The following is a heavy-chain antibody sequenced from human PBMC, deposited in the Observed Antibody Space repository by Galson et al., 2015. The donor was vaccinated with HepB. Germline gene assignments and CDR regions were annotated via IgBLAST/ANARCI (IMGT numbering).Heavy chain of an antibody. Sequence: SVKVSCKVSGYTFSSFYMHWVRQAPGQGLEWMGIINPSGGSTSYAQKFQGRVTMTRDTSTSTVYMELSSLRSEDTAVYYCARDHLGIDYWGQGTLVTVSS. CDR2: INPSGGST. V-gene: IGHV1-46*01. J-gene: IGHJ4*02. CDR3: ARDHLGIDY. CDR1: GYTFSSFY.